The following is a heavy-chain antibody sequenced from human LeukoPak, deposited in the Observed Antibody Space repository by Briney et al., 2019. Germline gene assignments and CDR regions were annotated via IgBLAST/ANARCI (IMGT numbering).Heavy chain of an antibody. D-gene: IGHD5-12*01. V-gene: IGHV3-53*01. CDR1: GFTVSSNY. CDR3: ARGLSSSGYDSNAFDI. Sequence: GGSLRLSCAASGFTVSSNYMSWVRQAPGKGLEWVSVIYSGGSTYYADSVKGRFTISRDNSKNTLYLQMNSLRAEDTAVYYCARGLSSSGYDSNAFDIWGQGTMVTVSP. J-gene: IGHJ3*02. CDR2: IYSGGST.